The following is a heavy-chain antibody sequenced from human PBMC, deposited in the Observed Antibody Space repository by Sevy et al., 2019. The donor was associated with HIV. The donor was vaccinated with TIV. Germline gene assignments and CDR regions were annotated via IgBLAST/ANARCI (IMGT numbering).Heavy chain of an antibody. CDR1: GFTVSSNY. CDR3: ARVEVDYYDSSGYYFDY. V-gene: IGHV3-66*01. Sequence: GGSLRLSCAASGFTVSSNYMSWVRQAPGKGLEWVSVIYSGGRTYYADSVKGRFTISRDNSKNTLYLQMNSLRAEDTAVYYCARVEVDYYDSSGYYFDYWGQGTLVTVSS. D-gene: IGHD3-22*01. CDR2: IYSGGRT. J-gene: IGHJ4*02.